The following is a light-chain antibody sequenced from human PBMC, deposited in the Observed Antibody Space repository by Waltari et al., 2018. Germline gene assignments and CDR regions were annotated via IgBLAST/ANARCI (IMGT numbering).Light chain of an antibody. CDR3: QQPKSFLFT. V-gene: IGKV1-9*01. CDR2: GTS. CDR1: QCSNSY. J-gene: IGKJ5*01. Sequence: DIQLTQSPSFLSASVGDRVTITCRASQCSNSYLAWYQQKPGKAPNLLIYGTSTLQSGVPSRFSGSGSGTEFTLTISSLQPEDFATYYCQQPKSFLFTFGPGTRLDIK.